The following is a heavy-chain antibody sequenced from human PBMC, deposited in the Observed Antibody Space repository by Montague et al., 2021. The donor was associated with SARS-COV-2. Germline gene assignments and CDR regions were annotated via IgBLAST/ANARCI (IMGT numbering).Heavy chain of an antibody. CDR3: ARAHSGSWAHLDN. CDR1: CGSISSGSYY. CDR2: IYTSGTT. V-gene: IGHV4-61*02. J-gene: IGHJ4*02. Sequence: TLSLTYTVSCGSISSGSYYWSWIRQPAGKGLVWIGRIYTSGTTDYSFSLKSRVTISVDTSKNQFSLKLTSVTAADTAVYYCARAHSGSWAHLDNWGQGSLVTVSS. D-gene: IGHD5-12*01.